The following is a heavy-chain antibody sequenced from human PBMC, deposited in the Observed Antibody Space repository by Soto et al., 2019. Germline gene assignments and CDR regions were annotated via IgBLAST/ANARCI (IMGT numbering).Heavy chain of an antibody. CDR3: AGGYKGDY. V-gene: IGHV3-74*01. Sequence: GGSLRLSCAASGFTFSNYWMHWVRQAPGKGLVWVSRIKSDGSSTDYADSVKGRFTISRDNAKNTLYLQMNSLRAEDTAVYYCAGGYKGDYWGQGTLVTVSS. CDR2: IKSDGSST. D-gene: IGHD5-12*01. CDR1: GFTFSNYW. J-gene: IGHJ4*02.